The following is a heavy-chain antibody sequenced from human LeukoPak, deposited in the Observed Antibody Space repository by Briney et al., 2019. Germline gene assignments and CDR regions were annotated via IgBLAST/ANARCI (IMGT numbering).Heavy chain of an antibody. CDR1: GFTFSSYA. D-gene: IGHD3-22*01. CDR3: AKDRGYDSSGYYYGHAFDI. Sequence: GGSLRLSCAASGFTFSSYAMSWVRQAPGKGLEWVSAISGSGGSTYYADSMKGRFTISRDNSKNTLYLQMNSLRAEDTAVYYCAKDRGYDSSGYYYGHAFDIWGQGTMVTVSS. V-gene: IGHV3-23*01. CDR2: ISGSGGST. J-gene: IGHJ3*02.